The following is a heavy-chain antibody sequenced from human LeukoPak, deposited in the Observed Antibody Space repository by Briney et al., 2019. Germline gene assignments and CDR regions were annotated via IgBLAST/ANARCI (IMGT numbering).Heavy chain of an antibody. CDR3: ATDISLLGGMDV. J-gene: IGHJ6*02. V-gene: IGHV1-24*01. CDR1: GYTLTELS. Sequence: ASVKVSCKVSGYTLTELSMHWVRQAPGKGLEWMGGFDPENGETIYAQKFQGRVTMTEDTSTDTAYMGLSSLRSEDTAVYYCATDISLLGGMDVWGQGTTVTVSS. CDR2: FDPENGET.